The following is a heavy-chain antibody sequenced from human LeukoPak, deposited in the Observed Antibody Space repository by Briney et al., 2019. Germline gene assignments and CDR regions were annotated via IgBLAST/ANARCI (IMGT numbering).Heavy chain of an antibody. CDR3: ARDNSDAFDI. CDR2: IYYSGCT. J-gene: IGHJ3*02. D-gene: IGHD4-23*01. Sequence: SETLSLTCTVSGGSISSYYWSWIRQPPGKGLEWIGYIYYSGCTNYNPSLKSRVTISVDTSKNQFSLKLSSVTAADTAVYYCARDNSDAFDIWGQGTMVTVSS. V-gene: IGHV4-59*01. CDR1: GGSISSYY.